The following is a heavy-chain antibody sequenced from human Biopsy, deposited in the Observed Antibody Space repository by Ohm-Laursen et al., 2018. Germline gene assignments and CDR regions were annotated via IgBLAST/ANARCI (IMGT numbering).Heavy chain of an antibody. J-gene: IGHJ4*02. V-gene: IGHV1-8*01. CDR3: ARFDNGCDK. CDR1: GFRFTFHA. CDR2: MNPSSGNT. D-gene: IGHD2-8*01. Sequence: SVNLSCTTSGFRFTFHAINRGRPTTGQGLGWLGWMNPSSGNTGTAQKLHDRVTKNMNTPINTAYLELSSLRSQETDVYYCARFDNGCDKGGQGTRVTVSS.